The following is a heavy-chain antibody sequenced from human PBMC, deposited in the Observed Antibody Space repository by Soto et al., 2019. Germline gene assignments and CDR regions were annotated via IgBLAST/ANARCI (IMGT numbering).Heavy chain of an antibody. J-gene: IGHJ6*02. CDR1: GFTFSSYG. CDR2: IWYDGSNK. CDR3: ARGPVVTPKFSYYYYGMEV. D-gene: IGHD2-21*02. V-gene: IGHV3-33*01. Sequence: GGSLRLSCAASGFTFSSYGMHWVRQAPGKGLEWVAVIWYDGSNKYYADSVKGRFTISRDNSKNTLYLQMNSLRAEDTAVYYCARGPVVTPKFSYYYYGMEVWGQGTTVTVSS.